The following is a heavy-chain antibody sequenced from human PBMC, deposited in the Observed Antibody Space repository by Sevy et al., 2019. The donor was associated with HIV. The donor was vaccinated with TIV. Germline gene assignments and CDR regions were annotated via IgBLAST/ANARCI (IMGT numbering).Heavy chain of an antibody. CDR3: ARWTMGITMIQGEFDS. V-gene: IGHV4-39*02. J-gene: IGHJ5*01. D-gene: IGHD3-10*01. Sequence: SETLSLTCTVSGGSISNSAYYWGWIRQPPGKGLEWIGNIYYIGNTYYRPSLKSRVTISVDTSKNHFSLKLTSLTAADTAVYYCARWTMGITMIQGEFDSWGQGTLVTVSS. CDR1: GGSISNSAYY. CDR2: IYYIGNT.